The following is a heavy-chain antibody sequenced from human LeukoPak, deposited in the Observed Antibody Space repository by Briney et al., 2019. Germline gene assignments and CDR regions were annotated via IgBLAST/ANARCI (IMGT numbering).Heavy chain of an antibody. V-gene: IGHV1-2*02. J-gene: IGHJ4*02. CDR2: INPNSGGT. CDR3: ARDRDSIAAAGKDY. Sequence: ASVKVSCKASGYTFTGYYMHWVRQAPGQGLEWMGWINPNSGGTNYAQKFQGRVTMTRDTSISTAYMELSRLRSDDTAVYYCARDRDSIAAAGKDYWGQGTLVTVSS. CDR1: GYTFTGYY. D-gene: IGHD6-13*01.